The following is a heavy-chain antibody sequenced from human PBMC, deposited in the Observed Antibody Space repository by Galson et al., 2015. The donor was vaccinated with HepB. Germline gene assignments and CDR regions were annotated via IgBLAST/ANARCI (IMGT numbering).Heavy chain of an antibody. J-gene: IGHJ3*02. Sequence: SLRFSCAASGFTVSSNYMSWVRQAPGKGLEWVSVIYSGGSTYYADSVKGRFTISRHNSKNTLYLQMNSLRAEDTAVYYCARLTGYSSSWHPFGNDAFDIWGQGTMVTVSS. CDR3: ARLTGYSSSWHPFGNDAFDI. CDR2: IYSGGST. D-gene: IGHD6-13*01. CDR1: GFTVSSNY. V-gene: IGHV3-53*04.